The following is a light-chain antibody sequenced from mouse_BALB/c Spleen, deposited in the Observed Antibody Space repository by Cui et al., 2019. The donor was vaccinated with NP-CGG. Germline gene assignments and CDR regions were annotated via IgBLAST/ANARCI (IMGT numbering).Light chain of an antibody. Sequence: HAAVAPEPPLTTSPGETVTLTCRSSTGAVTTSNYANWVQEKPDHLFTGLIGGTNNRAPGVPARFSGSLIGDKAALTITGAQTEDEAIYFCALWYSNHWVFGGGTKLTVL. CDR1: TGAVTTSNY. J-gene: IGLJ1*01. CDR3: ALWYSNHWV. CDR2: GTN. V-gene: IGLV1*01.